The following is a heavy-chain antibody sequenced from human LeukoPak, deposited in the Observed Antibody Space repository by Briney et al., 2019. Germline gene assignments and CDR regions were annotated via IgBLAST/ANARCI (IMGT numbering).Heavy chain of an antibody. D-gene: IGHD3-22*01. V-gene: IGHV3-43*01. J-gene: IGHJ4*02. CDR3: ALSYDSSGYYYVFDY. CDR1: GFTFDDYT. CDR2: ISWDGGST. Sequence: GGSLRLSCAASGFTFDDYTMHWVRQAPGKGLEWVSLISWDGGSTYYADSVKGRFTISRDNSKNSLYLQMNSLRTEDTALYYCALSYDSSGYYYVFDYWGQGTLVTVSS.